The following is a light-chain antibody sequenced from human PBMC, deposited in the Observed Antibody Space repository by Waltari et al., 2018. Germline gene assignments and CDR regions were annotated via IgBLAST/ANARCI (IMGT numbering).Light chain of an antibody. CDR1: QSIRRD. J-gene: IGKJ1*01. CDR3: QQYNNWPRT. Sequence: EIVMTQSPAILSVSPGETATLSCGASQSIRRDLAWYQQKPGQAPRLLVSSATARAAGVPAMFSGSGSVTEFTLTISSLQSEDFAIYYCQQYNNWPRTFGQGTKVEVK. V-gene: IGKV3-15*01. CDR2: SAT.